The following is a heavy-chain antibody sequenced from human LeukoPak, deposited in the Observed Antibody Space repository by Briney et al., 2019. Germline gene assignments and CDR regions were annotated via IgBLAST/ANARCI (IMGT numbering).Heavy chain of an antibody. CDR3: ARVSSGSYFGYYYYMDV. V-gene: IGHV3-74*01. CDR1: GFTFSNYW. J-gene: IGHJ6*03. D-gene: IGHD1-26*01. Sequence: PGGSLRLSCAASGFTFSNYWMHWVRQAPGKGLVWVSRINSDGSSTSHADSVKGRFTISRDNAKNTLYLQMNSLRAEDTAVYYCARVSSGSYFGYYYYMDVWGKGTTVTVSS. CDR2: INSDGSST.